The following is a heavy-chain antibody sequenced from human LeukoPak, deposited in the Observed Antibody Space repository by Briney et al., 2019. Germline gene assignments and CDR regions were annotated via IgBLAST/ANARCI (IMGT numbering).Heavy chain of an antibody. CDR3: ARDSDYYGSGSNDY. Sequence: SVKVSCKASGYTFTDYYMHWVRQAPGQGLEWMGRIIPILGIANYAQKFQGRVTITADKSTSTAYMELSSLRSEDTAVYYCARDSDYYGSGSNDYWGQGTLVTVSS. CDR1: GYTFTDYY. J-gene: IGHJ4*02. D-gene: IGHD3-10*01. V-gene: IGHV1-69*04. CDR2: IIPILGIA.